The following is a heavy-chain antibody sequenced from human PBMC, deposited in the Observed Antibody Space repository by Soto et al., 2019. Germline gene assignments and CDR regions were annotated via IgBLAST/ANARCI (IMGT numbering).Heavy chain of an antibody. Sequence: ASVKVSCKASGYTFTSYAMHWVRQAPGQRLEWMGWINAGNGNTKYSQKFQGRVTITRDTSASTAYMELSSLRSEDTAVYYCARSSGSYYFGARDYGMDVWGQGTTVTVSS. J-gene: IGHJ6*02. CDR2: INAGNGNT. CDR3: ARSSGSYYFGARDYGMDV. D-gene: IGHD1-26*01. V-gene: IGHV1-3*01. CDR1: GYTFTSYA.